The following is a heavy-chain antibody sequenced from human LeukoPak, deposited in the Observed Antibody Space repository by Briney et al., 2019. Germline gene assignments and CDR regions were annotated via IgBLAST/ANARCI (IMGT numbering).Heavy chain of an antibody. J-gene: IGHJ4*02. Sequence: ASVKVSCKASGYTFTSYDINWVRQATGQGLEGMGWMNPNSGNTGYAQKFQGRVTMTRNTSISTAYMELSGLRSEDTAVYYCARGGYCSGGSCYSDSPYWGQGTLVTVSS. D-gene: IGHD2-15*01. CDR2: MNPNSGNT. V-gene: IGHV1-8*01. CDR1: GYTFTSYD. CDR3: ARGGYCSGGSCYSDSPY.